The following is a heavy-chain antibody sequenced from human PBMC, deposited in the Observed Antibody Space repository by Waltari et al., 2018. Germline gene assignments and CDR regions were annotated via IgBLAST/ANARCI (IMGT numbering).Heavy chain of an antibody. CDR1: GGSIITDRHY. V-gene: IGHV4-39*01. J-gene: IGHJ3*01. CDR3: ATYIGASIGTAAFDV. D-gene: IGHD5-12*01. Sequence: QLQLQESGPGLLKPSETLSLTCSVSGGSIITDRHYWGWIRQPPGQGLEWIGTVPYNGAPYSSPSLKSRVTLSRDTSKNQLSLTLGSVTATDTAVYYCATYIGASIGTAAFDVWGQGTLVSVSS. CDR2: VPYNGAP.